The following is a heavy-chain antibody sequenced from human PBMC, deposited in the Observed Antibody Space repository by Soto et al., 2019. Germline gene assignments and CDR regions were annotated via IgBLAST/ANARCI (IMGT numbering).Heavy chain of an antibody. CDR2: IKPDGSEE. J-gene: IGHJ4*02. V-gene: IGHV3-7*01. CDR3: ARVGLHPYYFDY. D-gene: IGHD4-4*01. Sequence: EVQLVESGGGLVQPGGSLRLSCAASGFTFGDYWMSWVRQAPGKGLEWVANIKPDGSEEYYVDSVRGRFTISRDNAKNSLYLQMNSQRAEDTAVYYCARVGLHPYYFDYWGQGTLVTVSS. CDR1: GFTFGDYW.